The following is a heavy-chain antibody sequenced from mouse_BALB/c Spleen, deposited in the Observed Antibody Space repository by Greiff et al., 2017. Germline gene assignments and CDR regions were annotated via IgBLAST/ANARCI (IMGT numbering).Heavy chain of an antibody. Sequence: EVKVVESGPELVKPGASVKMSCKASGYTFTSYVMHWVKQKPGQGLEWIGYINPYNDGTKYNEKFKGKATLTSDKSSSTAYMELSSLTSEDSAVYYCAREGGNYGAMDYWGQGTSVTVSS. CDR3: AREGGNYGAMDY. CDR2: INPYNDGT. D-gene: IGHD2-1*01. J-gene: IGHJ4*01. CDR1: GYTFTSYV. V-gene: IGHV1-14*01.